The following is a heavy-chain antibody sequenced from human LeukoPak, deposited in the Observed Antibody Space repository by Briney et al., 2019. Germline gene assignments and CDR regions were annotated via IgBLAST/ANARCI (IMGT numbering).Heavy chain of an antibody. Sequence: GASVKLSCKASGGTFSSYAISWVRQAPGQGLEWMGGIIPIFGTANYAQKLHGRATTTADASTSTAYMGLSTLRSEGTAVYYCARGMTRWFDPWGQGTLVTVSS. CDR2: IIPIFGTA. V-gene: IGHV1-69*13. J-gene: IGHJ5*02. CDR1: GGTFSSYA. CDR3: ARGMTRWFDP.